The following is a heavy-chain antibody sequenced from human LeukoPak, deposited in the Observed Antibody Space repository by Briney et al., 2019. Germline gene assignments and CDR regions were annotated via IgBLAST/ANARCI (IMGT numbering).Heavy chain of an antibody. J-gene: IGHJ6*02. Sequence: GGSLRLSCAASGFTFRSYAIHWVRQAPGKGLEWVAFISWDGTIKYYADSVKGRFSISRDNSKNTLSLQMNSLRGEDTAVYYCARGRFNYGWGMDVWGQGTTVIVSS. CDR1: GFTFRSYA. CDR2: ISWDGTIK. CDR3: ARGRFNYGWGMDV. D-gene: IGHD5-18*01. V-gene: IGHV3-30-3*01.